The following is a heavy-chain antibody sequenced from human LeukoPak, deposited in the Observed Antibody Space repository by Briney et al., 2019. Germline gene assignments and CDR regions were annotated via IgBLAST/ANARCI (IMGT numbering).Heavy chain of an antibody. CDR3: ARGTAVAGT. CDR1: GGSVSSSSYY. V-gene: IGHV4-61*01. J-gene: IGHJ5*02. CDR2: IYYSGTT. D-gene: IGHD6-19*01. Sequence: PSETLSLTCTVSGGSVSSSSYYWSWIRQPPGKGLEWIGYIYYSGTTNYNPSLKGRVTISVDTSKNQFSLRLSSVTAADTAVYYCARGTAVAGTWGQGTLVTVSS.